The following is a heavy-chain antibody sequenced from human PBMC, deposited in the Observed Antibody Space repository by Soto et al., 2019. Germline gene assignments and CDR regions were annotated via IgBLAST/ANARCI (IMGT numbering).Heavy chain of an antibody. D-gene: IGHD6-19*01. CDR3: TRDPWGSGWAFDC. V-gene: IGHV3-33*01. CDR1: GFTFSSPA. CDR2: IWNDVNTI. J-gene: IGHJ4*02. Sequence: QVQLVESGGGVVQPGRSLRLSCAASGFTFSSPAMHWVRQAPGKALEWVAMIWNDVNTIYYADSVKGRFTISRDNSKNTLFLQMNSLRVEDTAIYYCTRDPWGSGWAFDCWGQGTLVTVSS.